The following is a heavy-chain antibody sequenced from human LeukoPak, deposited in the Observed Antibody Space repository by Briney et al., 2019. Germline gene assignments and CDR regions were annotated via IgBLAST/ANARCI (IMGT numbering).Heavy chain of an antibody. Sequence: PGGSLRLSXAASGFTFDDYAMHWVGQAPGKGLEWVSLISGDGGSTYYADSVKGRFTISRDNSKNSLYLQMNSLRTEDTALYYCAKDRRYSGYDAVDYWGQGTLVTVSS. V-gene: IGHV3-43*02. CDR1: GFTFDDYA. CDR2: ISGDGGST. D-gene: IGHD5-12*01. J-gene: IGHJ4*02. CDR3: AKDRRYSGYDAVDY.